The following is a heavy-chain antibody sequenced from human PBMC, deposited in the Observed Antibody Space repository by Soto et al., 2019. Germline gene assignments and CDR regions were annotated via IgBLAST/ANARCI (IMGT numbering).Heavy chain of an antibody. J-gene: IGHJ6*02. CDR2: INTNTGNP. CDR1: GYTFTSYA. Sequence: QVQLVQSGSELKKPGASVKVSCKASGYTFTSYAMNWVRQAPGQGLEWMGWINTNTGNPTYAQGFTGRFVFSLDTSVSMAYLHIRSLKAEDNAVYYCARDTLYSSGCYDWLAWDYYSYGMDVWGQGTTVTVSS. CDR3: ARDTLYSSGCYDWLAWDYYSYGMDV. D-gene: IGHD6-19*01. V-gene: IGHV7-4-1*04.